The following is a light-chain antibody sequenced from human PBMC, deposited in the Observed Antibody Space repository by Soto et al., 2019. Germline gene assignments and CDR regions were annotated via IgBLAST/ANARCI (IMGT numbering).Light chain of an antibody. J-gene: IGKJ1*01. CDR3: QQYGSSPAT. V-gene: IGKV3-20*01. CDR2: GAS. Sequence: EIVLTQSPGTLSWSPGDRATLSCRSSQTISSSYVAWYQQKAGQAPRLLIYGASSRATGIPDRFSGSGSGTDFTLTISRLEPEDFAVYYCQQYGSSPATFGQGTKVDI. CDR1: QTISSSY.